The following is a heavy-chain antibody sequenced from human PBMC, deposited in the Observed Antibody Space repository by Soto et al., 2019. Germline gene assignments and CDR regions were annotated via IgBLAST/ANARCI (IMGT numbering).Heavy chain of an antibody. V-gene: IGHV1-69*12. Sequence: QVQLVQSGAEVKKPGSSVKVSCKSSGGTFSNSPISWVRQAPGQGLEWMGGVIPLFRTANYAQKFQGRVTITADESTNTXXMALSSLRSGDTAIYYCARSRFVVGVTEDYYGMDVWGQGTTVTVSS. CDR1: GGTFSNSP. J-gene: IGHJ6*02. CDR2: VIPLFRTA. CDR3: ARSRFVVGVTEDYYGMDV. D-gene: IGHD2-15*01.